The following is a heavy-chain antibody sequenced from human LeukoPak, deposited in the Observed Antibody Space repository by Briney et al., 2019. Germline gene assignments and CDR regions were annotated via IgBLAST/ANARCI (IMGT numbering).Heavy chain of an antibody. Sequence: GGSLRLSCAASGFTFSSYGMHWVRQAPGKGLEWVAVISYDRSNKYYADSVKGRFTISRDNSKNTLYLQMNSLRAEDTAVYYCAKARYGYDSYYFDYWGQGTLVTVSS. V-gene: IGHV3-30*18. J-gene: IGHJ4*02. CDR3: AKARYGYDSYYFDY. CDR1: GFTFSSYG. D-gene: IGHD5-12*01. CDR2: ISYDRSNK.